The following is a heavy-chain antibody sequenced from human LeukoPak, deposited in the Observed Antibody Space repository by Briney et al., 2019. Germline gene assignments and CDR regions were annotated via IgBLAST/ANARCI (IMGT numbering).Heavy chain of an antibody. CDR1: GHTLTEIS. V-gene: IGHV1-24*01. J-gene: IGHJ4*02. Sequence: GASVKVSCKVSGHTLTEISMHWVRQAPGKGFEWMGGVDPEDGETIYAQKLQGRVTMTEDTSTDTAYMELSSLRSEDTAVYYCAKSSGYCSSFSCYPPDYWGQGTLVTVSS. D-gene: IGHD2-2*01. CDR3: AKSSGYCSSFSCYPPDY. CDR2: VDPEDGET.